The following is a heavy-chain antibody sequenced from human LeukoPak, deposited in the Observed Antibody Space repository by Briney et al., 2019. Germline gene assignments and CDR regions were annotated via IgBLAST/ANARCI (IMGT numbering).Heavy chain of an antibody. D-gene: IGHD6-13*01. CDR2: ISGSGGST. V-gene: IGHV3-23*01. Sequence: PGGSLRLSCAASGFTFSSYAMSWVRQAPGKGLEWASAISGSGGSTYYADSVKGRFTISRDNSKNTLYLQMNSLRAEDTAVYYCAKDKFPSPDIALGNWFDPWGQGTLVTVSS. CDR3: AKDKFPSPDIALGNWFDP. CDR1: GFTFSSYA. J-gene: IGHJ5*02.